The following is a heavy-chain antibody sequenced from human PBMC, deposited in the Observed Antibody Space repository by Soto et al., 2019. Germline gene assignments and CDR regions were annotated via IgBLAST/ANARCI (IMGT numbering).Heavy chain of an antibody. CDR2: ISSSSSYT. D-gene: IGHD2-2*01. CDR1: GFTFSDYY. J-gene: IGHJ6*02. Sequence: LRLSCAASGFTFSDYYMSWIRQAPGKGLEWVSYISSSSSYTNYADSVKGRFTISRDNAKNSLYLQMNSLRAEDTAVYYCARDLVVVPAATAYYYGMDVWGQGTTVTVSS. V-gene: IGHV3-11*06. CDR3: ARDLVVVPAATAYYYGMDV.